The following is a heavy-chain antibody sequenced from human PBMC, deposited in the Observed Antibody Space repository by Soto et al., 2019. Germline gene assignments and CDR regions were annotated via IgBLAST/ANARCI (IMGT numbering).Heavy chain of an antibody. Sequence: SVEVSCKASGGTFRNHVFNWVRQAPGQGLEWMGGIIPIIGTPNYAQKFQGRVTITADASTNTVYLEVSSLRSQDTAVYYCARDLEFRDGNISHLDYWGQGTLVTVSS. CDR1: GGTFRNHV. V-gene: IGHV1-69*13. J-gene: IGHJ1*01. CDR3: ARDLEFRDGNISHLDY. D-gene: IGHD3-16*01. CDR2: IIPIIGTP.